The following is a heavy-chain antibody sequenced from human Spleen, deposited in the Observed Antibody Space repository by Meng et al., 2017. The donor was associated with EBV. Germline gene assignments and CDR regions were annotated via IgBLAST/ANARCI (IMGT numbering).Heavy chain of an antibody. CDR1: GGSISSSSHL. CDR2: MYFDGRT. CDR3: AIKDGYNYYPD. D-gene: IGHD5-24*01. V-gene: IGHV4-39*01. J-gene: IGHJ4*02. Sequence: QLQLQESGPGLVRPSETLSLTCTVSGGSISSSSHLWGWIRQSPGKGLEWIGSMYFDGRTYYNPSFRSRVTISIDTSKNQVSLNLRSVTAADTAVYYCAIKDGYNYYPDWGQGTLVTVSS.